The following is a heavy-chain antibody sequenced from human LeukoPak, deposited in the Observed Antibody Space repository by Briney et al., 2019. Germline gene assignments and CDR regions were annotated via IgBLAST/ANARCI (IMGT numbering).Heavy chain of an antibody. CDR2: ISYDGNNK. D-gene: IGHD2-15*01. Sequence: GRSLRLSCAASGVSFSNYVRYWVRQAPRKGLEWVAVISYDGNNKYYADSVKGRFTISRDNSKNTLYLQMSSLRGEDTAVYYCAKGLQVAEPPDYWGQGILVTVSS. CDR1: GVSFSNYV. CDR3: AKGLQVAEPPDY. V-gene: IGHV3-30*18. J-gene: IGHJ4*02.